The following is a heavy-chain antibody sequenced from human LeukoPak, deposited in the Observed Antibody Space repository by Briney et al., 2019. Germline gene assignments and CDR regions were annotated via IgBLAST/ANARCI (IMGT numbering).Heavy chain of an antibody. CDR3: ARVWNYHDSSGYLEYFQE. V-gene: IGHV1-2*02. D-gene: IGHD3-22*01. Sequence: GASVKVSCKASGYTFTGYYMHWVRQAPGQGLEWMGWINPNSGGTKYAQKFQGGVTMTRDTSISTAYMELSSLRSDDTAVYYCARVWNYHDSSGYLEYFQEWGQGTLVTVSS. J-gene: IGHJ1*01. CDR1: GYTFTGYY. CDR2: INPNSGGT.